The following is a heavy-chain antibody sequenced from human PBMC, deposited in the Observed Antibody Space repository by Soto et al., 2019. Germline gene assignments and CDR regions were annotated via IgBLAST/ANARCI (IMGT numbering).Heavy chain of an antibody. V-gene: IGHV6-1*01. CDR1: GDSVSSNSAA. J-gene: IGHJ6*02. CDR3: ARERSPPYSSGWPYYYYGMDV. CDR2: TYYRSKWYN. Sequence: PSQTLSLTCAISGDSVSSNSAAWNWIRQSPSRGLEWLGRTYYRSKWYNDYAVSVKSRITVNPDTSKNQFSLQLNSVTPEDTAVYYCARERSPPYSSGWPYYYYGMDVWGQGTTVTVSS. D-gene: IGHD6-19*01.